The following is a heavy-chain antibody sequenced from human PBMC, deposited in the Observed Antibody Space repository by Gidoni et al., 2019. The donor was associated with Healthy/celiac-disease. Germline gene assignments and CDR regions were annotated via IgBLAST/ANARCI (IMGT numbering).Heavy chain of an antibody. D-gene: IGHD1-26*01. V-gene: IGHV1-2*02. CDR1: VYTFTGYY. Sequence: QVQLTQSGAEVKKPGASVTVSCKASVYTFTGYYMHWVRQAPGQGLEWMGWINPNSGGTNYAQKFQGRVTMTRDTSISTAYMELSRLRSDDTAVYYCARDGGEVGATTDYYYYYGMDVWGQGTTVTVSS. CDR3: ARDGGEVGATTDYYYYYGMDV. J-gene: IGHJ6*02. CDR2: INPNSGGT.